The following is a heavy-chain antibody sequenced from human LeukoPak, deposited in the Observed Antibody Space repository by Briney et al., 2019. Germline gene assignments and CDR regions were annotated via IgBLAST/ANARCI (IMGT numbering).Heavy chain of an antibody. CDR2: ISGGGGST. J-gene: IGHJ6*03. D-gene: IGHD6-6*01. CDR3: ARAGQLGYYYYYMDV. V-gene: IGHV3-23*01. CDR1: GFSFSSYA. Sequence: PGGSLRLSCAASGFSFSSYAMSWVRQAPGKGLEWVSAISGGGGSTYYADSVKGRFTISRDNSKNTLYLQMNSLRAEDTAVYYCARAGQLGYYYYYMDVWGKGTTVTVSS.